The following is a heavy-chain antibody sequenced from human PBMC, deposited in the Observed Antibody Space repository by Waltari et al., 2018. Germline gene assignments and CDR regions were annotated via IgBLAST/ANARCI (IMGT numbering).Heavy chain of an antibody. CDR1: GGSFSGYY. CDR3: ARRRRITIFGVVITYSGGWFDP. CDR2: INHSGST. D-gene: IGHD3-3*01. V-gene: IGHV4-34*01. Sequence: QVQLQQWGAGLLKPSETLSLTCAVYGGSFSGYYWSWIRQPPGKGLEWIGEINHSGSTNYNPYLKSRVTISVDTSKNQFSLKLSSVTAADTAVYYCARRRRITIFGVVITYSGGWFDPWGQGTLVTVSS. J-gene: IGHJ5*02.